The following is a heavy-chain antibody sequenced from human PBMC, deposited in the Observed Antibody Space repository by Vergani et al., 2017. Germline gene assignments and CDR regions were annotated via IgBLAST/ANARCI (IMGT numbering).Heavy chain of an antibody. J-gene: IGHJ5*02. CDR3: ARDLSAAGRFDP. CDR2: IKQDGSER. D-gene: IGHD2-2*01. V-gene: IGHV3-7*01. CDR1: GFTFSSYA. Sequence: EVQLVESGGGLVKPGGSLRLSCAASGFTFSSYAMSWVRQAPGRGLEWVANIKQDGSERYYVDSVKGRFTISRDNAKKSLYLQMNSLRAEDTAVFYCARDLSAAGRFDPWGQGTLVTVSS.